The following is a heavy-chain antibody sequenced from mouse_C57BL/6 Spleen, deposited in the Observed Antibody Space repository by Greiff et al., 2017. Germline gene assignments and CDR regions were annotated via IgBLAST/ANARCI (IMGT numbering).Heavy chain of an antibody. D-gene: IGHD2-3*01. CDR1: GFYIKNTY. Sequence: EVQLQQSVAELVRPGASVKLSCTASGFYIKNTYMHWVKQRPEQGLEWIGRIDPANGNTKYAPKFQGQATITADTSSNTAYLQLSSLTSEDTAIYYCARTDGYFGYWGQGTTLTVAS. CDR2: IDPANGNT. CDR3: ARTDGYFGY. V-gene: IGHV14-3*01. J-gene: IGHJ2*01.